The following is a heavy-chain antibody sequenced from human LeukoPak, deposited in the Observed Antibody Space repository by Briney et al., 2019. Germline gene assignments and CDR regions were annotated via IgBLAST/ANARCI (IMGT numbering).Heavy chain of an antibody. D-gene: IGHD3-22*01. V-gene: IGHV1-69*04. Sequence: ASVKVSCKASGGTFSSYAISWVRQAPGQGLEWMGRIIPILGIANYAQKFQGRVTITADKSTSTAYMELSSLRSEDTAVYYCARGPPYYYDSSGYYTPSLDMDVWGQGTTVTVSS. J-gene: IGHJ6*02. CDR1: GGTFSSYA. CDR2: IIPILGIA. CDR3: ARGPPYYYDSSGYYTPSLDMDV.